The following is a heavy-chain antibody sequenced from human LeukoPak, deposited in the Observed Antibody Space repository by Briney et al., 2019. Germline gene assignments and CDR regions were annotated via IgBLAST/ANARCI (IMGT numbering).Heavy chain of an antibody. CDR3: ARVSYSSSWSFDP. CDR1: GGSISSYY. Sequence: SSETLSLTCTVSGGSISSYYWSWIRQPPGKGLEWIGYIYYSGSTNYNPSPKSRVTISVDTSKNQFSLKLSSVTAADTAVYYCARVSYSSSWSFDPWGQGTLVTVSS. J-gene: IGHJ5*02. CDR2: IYYSGST. D-gene: IGHD6-13*01. V-gene: IGHV4-59*12.